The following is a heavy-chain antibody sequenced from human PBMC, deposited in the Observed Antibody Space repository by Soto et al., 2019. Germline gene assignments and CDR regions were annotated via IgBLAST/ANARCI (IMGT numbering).Heavy chain of an antibody. CDR1: GGSFSGYY. Sequence: QVQLQQWGAGLLKPSETLSLTCAVYGGSFSGYYWSWIRQPPGKGLEWIGEINHSGSTNYNPSLKSRVTISVDTSKNQFSLKLSSVTAADTAVYYCACIPYYGVNSPGNDYWGQGTLATVSS. J-gene: IGHJ4*02. D-gene: IGHD4-17*01. CDR2: INHSGST. CDR3: ACIPYYGVNSPGNDY. V-gene: IGHV4-34*01.